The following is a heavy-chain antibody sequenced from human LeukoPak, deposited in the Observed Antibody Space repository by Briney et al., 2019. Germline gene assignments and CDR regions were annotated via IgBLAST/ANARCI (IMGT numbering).Heavy chain of an antibody. D-gene: IGHD3-9*01. CDR3: ARDIDWAFHY. V-gene: IGHV3-48*02. CDR2: INHNAETI. Sequence: GGSLRLSCAASGFTFSNYVMSWVRQAPGKGLEWVSYINHNAETIFYSDFVKGRFTISRDNAKNSLYLQMNNLRDEDTAVYYCARDIDWAFHYWGQGTPVTVSS. J-gene: IGHJ4*02. CDR1: GFTFSNYV.